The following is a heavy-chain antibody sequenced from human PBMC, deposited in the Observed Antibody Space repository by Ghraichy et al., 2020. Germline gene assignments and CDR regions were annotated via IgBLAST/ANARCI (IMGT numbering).Heavy chain of an antibody. J-gene: IGHJ4*02. Sequence: SETLSLTCTVSGGSISSYYWSWIRQSPGKGLEWIGYIYYSGKNNYNPSLKSRVTISVDTSKNQFSLKLSSVTAADTAVYYCARHRYCGSSSCYDFDYWGQGTLVTVSS. V-gene: IGHV4-59*08. CDR2: IYYSGKN. D-gene: IGHD2-2*01. CDR1: GGSISSYY. CDR3: ARHRYCGSSSCYDFDY.